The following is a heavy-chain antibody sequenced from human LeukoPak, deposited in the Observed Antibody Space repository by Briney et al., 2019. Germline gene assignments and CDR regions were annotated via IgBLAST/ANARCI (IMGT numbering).Heavy chain of an antibody. D-gene: IGHD3-10*01. Sequence: GRSLRLSCAASGFTFDDYAMHWVRQAPGKGLEWVSGISWNSGSIGYADSVKGRFTISRDNAKNSLYLQMNSLRAEDTALHYCGKARSGVGFDYWGQGTLVTVSS. CDR1: GFTFDDYA. CDR2: ISWNSGSI. V-gene: IGHV3-9*01. J-gene: IGHJ4*02. CDR3: GKARSGVGFDY.